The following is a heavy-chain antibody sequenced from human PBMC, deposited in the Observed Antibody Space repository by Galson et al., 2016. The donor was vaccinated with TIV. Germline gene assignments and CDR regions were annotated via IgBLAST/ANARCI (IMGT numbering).Heavy chain of an antibody. CDR1: GYSFSRHA. J-gene: IGHJ5*02. D-gene: IGHD2-2*01. CDR3: ARDRYCSSVSCSFDNNWFDP. CDR2: INTYTGNP. V-gene: IGHV7-4-1*02. Sequence: KVSCKASGYSFSRHALNWVRQAPGQGLEWMGWINTYTGNPMYAQGFTGRFVFSLDTSVSTAYLQISSLKAEDTAVYYCARDRYCSSVSCSFDNNWFDPWGQGTLVTVSS.